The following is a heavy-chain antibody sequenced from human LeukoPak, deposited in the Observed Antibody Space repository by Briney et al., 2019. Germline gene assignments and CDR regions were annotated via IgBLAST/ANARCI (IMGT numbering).Heavy chain of an antibody. V-gene: IGHV3-49*04. CDR1: GFTFGGSP. J-gene: IGHJ4*01. CDR2: IRTNTYGGTT. CDR3: TRAGRVSGDYFDY. Sequence: TGGSLRLSCTASGFTFGGSPMTWVRQAPGKGLEWVGYIRTNTYGGTTEHAASVKCRVTISRDDSNNIAYLQMNSLKAEDTAVYYCTRAGRVSGDYFDYWGQGTLVTVSS. D-gene: IGHD6-25*01.